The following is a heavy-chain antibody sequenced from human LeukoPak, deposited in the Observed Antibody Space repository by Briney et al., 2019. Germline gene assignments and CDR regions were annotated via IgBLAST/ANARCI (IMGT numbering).Heavy chain of an antibody. CDR3: ARSLYGDYAGY. Sequence: ASVKVSCEASGYTFTSYGISWVRQAPGQGLEWMGWISAYNGNTNYAQKLQGRVTMTTDTSTSTAYMELRGLRSDDTAVYYCARSLYGDYAGYWGQGTLVTVSS. J-gene: IGHJ4*02. V-gene: IGHV1-18*01. CDR1: GYTFTSYG. D-gene: IGHD4-17*01. CDR2: ISAYNGNT.